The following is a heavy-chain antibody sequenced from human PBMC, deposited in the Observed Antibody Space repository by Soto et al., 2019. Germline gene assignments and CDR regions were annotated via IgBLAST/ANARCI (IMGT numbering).Heavy chain of an antibody. CDR2: IYWDDDK. CDR3: ARRPPRNLNYFDS. Sequence: QITLQESGPTLVKPTQTLTLTCTISGFSLSTSGVGVGWIRQSPGKALEWLALIYWDDDKRYRPSLKDSLIITKDTSKNQVVLTMTNVDPVDTAPYYCARRPPRNLNYFDSWGQGTLVTVSS. J-gene: IGHJ4*02. V-gene: IGHV2-5*02. CDR1: GFSLSTSGVG.